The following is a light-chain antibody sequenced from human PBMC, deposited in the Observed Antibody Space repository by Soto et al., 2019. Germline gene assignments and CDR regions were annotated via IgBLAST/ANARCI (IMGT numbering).Light chain of an antibody. Sequence: EIVLTQSPGTPSLSPGERATLACRASQSVSSNFLAWYQQKPGQAPRLLIYGASSRATGIPDRFSGSGSGTDFTLTISRLEPEDFAVYYCQQYGSSPTFGQGTKLEIK. J-gene: IGKJ2*01. CDR2: GAS. CDR1: QSVSSNF. CDR3: QQYGSSPT. V-gene: IGKV3-20*01.